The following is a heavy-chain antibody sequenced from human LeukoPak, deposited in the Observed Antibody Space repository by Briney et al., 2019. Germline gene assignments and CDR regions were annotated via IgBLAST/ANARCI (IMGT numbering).Heavy chain of an antibody. J-gene: IGHJ4*02. Sequence: SQTLSLTCAVYSASFSGYYWSWIRQTPLKVLEWLGQVYDRGSATYNPSSRSRATMSVDTFKTQFSLKLTCVTGADTAVYFCASSDYDPVGFSPIDSWGEGTLVTVSS. D-gene: IGHD4/OR15-4a*01. CDR2: VYDRGSA. CDR3: ASSDYDPVGFSPIDS. CDR1: SASFSGYY. V-gene: IGHV4-34*01.